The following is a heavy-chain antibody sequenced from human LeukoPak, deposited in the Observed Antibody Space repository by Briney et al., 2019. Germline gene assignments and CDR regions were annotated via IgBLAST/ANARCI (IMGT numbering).Heavy chain of an antibody. D-gene: IGHD5-24*01. CDR1: GFTFSSYG. Sequence: PGRSLRLSCAASGFTFSSYGMHWVRQAPGKGLEWVAVISYDGSNKYYADSVKGRFTISRDNSKNTLYLQMNSLRAEDTAVYYCAKDRRDGYNYFDYWGREPWSPSPQ. CDR2: ISYDGSNK. J-gene: IGHJ4*02. V-gene: IGHV3-30*18. CDR3: AKDRRDGYNYFDY.